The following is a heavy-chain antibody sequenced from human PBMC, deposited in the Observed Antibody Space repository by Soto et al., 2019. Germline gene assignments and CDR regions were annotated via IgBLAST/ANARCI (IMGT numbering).Heavy chain of an antibody. CDR2: IIPFFGTA. V-gene: IGHV1-69*01. D-gene: IGHD5-18*01. CDR3: PRDGGDGYGYFDS. CDR1: GGTFSSYA. Sequence: QVQLVQSGAEVKKPGSSVKVSCKASGGTFSSYAISWVRQAPGQGLEWMGGIIPFFGTANYAQKIQGRVTITADESTSSAYMELSSLRSEDTAVYYCPRDGGDGYGYFDSWGQGTLGTVSS. J-gene: IGHJ4*02.